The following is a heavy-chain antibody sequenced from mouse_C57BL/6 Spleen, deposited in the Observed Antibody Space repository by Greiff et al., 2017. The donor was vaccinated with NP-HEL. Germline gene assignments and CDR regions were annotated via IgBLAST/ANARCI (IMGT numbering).Heavy chain of an antibody. Sequence: VQLKQSVAELVRPGASVKLSCTASGFNIKNTYMHWVKQRPEQGLEWIGRIDPANGNTKYAPKFQGKATITADTSSNTAYLQLSSLTSEDTAIYYGARDYGSSYEAGFAYWGQGTLVTVSA. V-gene: IGHV14-3*01. CDR3: ARDYGSSYEAGFAY. J-gene: IGHJ3*01. D-gene: IGHD1-1*01. CDR2: IDPANGNT. CDR1: GFNIKNTY.